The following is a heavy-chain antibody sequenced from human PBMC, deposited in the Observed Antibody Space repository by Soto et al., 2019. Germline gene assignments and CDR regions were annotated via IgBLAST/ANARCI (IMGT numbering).Heavy chain of an antibody. CDR2: MNPNSGNT. V-gene: IGHV1-8*02. D-gene: IGHD5-18*01. CDR3: AGGWIRNYYYGMDV. Sequence: ASVKVSCKASGYTFTSYGISWVRQATGQGLEWMGWMNPNSGNTGYAQKFQGRVTMTRNTSISTAYMELSSLRSEDTAVYYCAGGWIRNYYYGMDVWGQGTTVTVSS. J-gene: IGHJ6*02. CDR1: GYTFTSYG.